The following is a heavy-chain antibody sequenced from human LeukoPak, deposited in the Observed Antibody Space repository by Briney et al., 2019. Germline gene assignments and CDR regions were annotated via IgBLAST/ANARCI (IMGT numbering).Heavy chain of an antibody. V-gene: IGHV1-69*06. J-gene: IGHJ4*02. CDR3: ARTPEYYDILTGGYYYFDY. D-gene: IGHD3-9*01. Sequence: ASVKVSCKASGGTFNSYAISWVRQAPGQGLEWMGGIIPIFGTANYAQKFQGRVTITADKSTSTAYMELSSLRSEDTAVYYCARTPEYYDILTGGYYYFDYWGQGTLVTVSS. CDR1: GGTFNSYA. CDR2: IIPIFGTA.